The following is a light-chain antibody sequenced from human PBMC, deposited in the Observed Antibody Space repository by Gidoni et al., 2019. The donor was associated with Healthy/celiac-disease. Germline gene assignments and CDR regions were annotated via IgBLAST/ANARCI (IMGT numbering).Light chain of an antibody. CDR2: DAS. J-gene: IGKJ5*01. Sequence: EIVLTQSPATLSLSPGERATLSCRASQSVSSYLAWYQQKPGQAPRLLNYDASNRATGIPARFSGSGSGTDFTLTISSLEPEDFAVYYCQQRSNWPPGITFGQXTRLEIK. CDR1: QSVSSY. V-gene: IGKV3-11*01. CDR3: QQRSNWPPGIT.